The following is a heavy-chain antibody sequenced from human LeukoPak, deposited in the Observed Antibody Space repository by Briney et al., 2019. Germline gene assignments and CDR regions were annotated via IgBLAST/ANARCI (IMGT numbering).Heavy chain of an antibody. D-gene: IGHD3-22*01. Sequence: SVKVSCKASGGTFSSYAISWVRQAPGQGLEWMGGIIPIFGTANYAQKFQGRVTITADESTSTAYMELSSLRSEDTAVYYCASFLVSSGYYYSPWGQGTLVTVSS. J-gene: IGHJ5*02. CDR1: GGTFSSYA. V-gene: IGHV1-69*13. CDR2: IIPIFGTA. CDR3: ASFLVSSGYYYSP.